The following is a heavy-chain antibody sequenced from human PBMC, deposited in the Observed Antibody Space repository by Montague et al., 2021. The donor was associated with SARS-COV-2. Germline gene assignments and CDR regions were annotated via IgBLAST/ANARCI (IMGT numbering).Heavy chain of an antibody. CDR2: TYYRSKWYN. Sequence: CAISGDSVSSNIATWNWIRQSPSRGLEWLGRTYYRSKWYNDYAESVKSRITIDSNTSKHQFSLHLNSVTPEDTAVYYCARIPVGSKYYFDFWGQGTLVTVS. CDR3: ARIPVGSKYYFDF. CDR1: GDSVSSNIAT. V-gene: IGHV6-1*01. J-gene: IGHJ4*02. D-gene: IGHD2-2*01.